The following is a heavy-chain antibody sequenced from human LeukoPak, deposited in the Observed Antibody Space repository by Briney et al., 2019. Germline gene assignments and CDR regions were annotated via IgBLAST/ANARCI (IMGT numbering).Heavy chain of an antibody. CDR2: INTNTGNP. Sequence: WASVKVSCKASGYTFSSCAINWVRQAPGQGLEWMGWINTNTGNPTYAQGFTGRFVFSLDTSVSTAYLQISSLKADDTAMYYCARGDYETHGYQTRWGQGTLVTVSS. CDR3: ARGDYETHGYQTR. CDR1: GYTFSSCA. V-gene: IGHV7-4-1*02. J-gene: IGHJ4*02. D-gene: IGHD3-22*01.